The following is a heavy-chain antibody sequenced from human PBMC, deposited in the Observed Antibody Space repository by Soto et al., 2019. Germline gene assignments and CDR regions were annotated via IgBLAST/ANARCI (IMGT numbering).Heavy chain of an antibody. CDR1: GFTFSSYA. CDR2: ISGSGGST. J-gene: IGHJ4*02. V-gene: IGHV3-23*01. CDR3: AKEDDFWSGYPQTTNDDY. D-gene: IGHD3-3*01. Sequence: PGGSLRLSCAASGFTFSSYAMSWVRQAPGKGLEWVSAISGSGGSTYYADSVKGRFTISRDNSKNTLYLQMNSLRAEDTAVYYCAKEDDFWSGYPQTTNDDYWGQGTLVTVSS.